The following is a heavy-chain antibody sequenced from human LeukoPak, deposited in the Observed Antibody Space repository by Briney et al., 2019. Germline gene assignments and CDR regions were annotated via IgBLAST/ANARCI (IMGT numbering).Heavy chain of an antibody. CDR2: ISGSGVIT. D-gene: IGHD3-22*01. Sequence: PGGSLRLSCAASGFTFSSHGMNWVRQAPGKGLEWVSGISGSGVITYYADSVKGRFTISRDNARNTLYLQMNSLRAEDTAVYYCARWYYYETSGLYYGSFDNWGQGTLVTVSS. V-gene: IGHV3-23*01. CDR3: ARWYYYETSGLYYGSFDN. CDR1: GFTFSSHG. J-gene: IGHJ5*02.